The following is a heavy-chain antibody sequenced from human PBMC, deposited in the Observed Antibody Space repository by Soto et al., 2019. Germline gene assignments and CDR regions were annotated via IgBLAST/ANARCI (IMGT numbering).Heavy chain of an antibody. J-gene: IGHJ4*02. CDR1: GCTFSSYA. D-gene: IGHD1-1*01. CDR2: INPIFGTA. Sequence: VASVKVSCKASGCTFSSYAISWVRQAPGQGLEWMGGINPIFGTANYAQKFQGRVTITADESTSTAYMELSSLRSEDTAVYYCARDEEARHRQTDFGYWGQGTLVTVSS. CDR3: ARDEEARHRQTDFGY. V-gene: IGHV1-69*13.